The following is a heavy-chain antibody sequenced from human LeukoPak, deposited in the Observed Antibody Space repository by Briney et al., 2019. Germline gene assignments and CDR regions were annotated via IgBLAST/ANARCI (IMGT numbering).Heavy chain of an antibody. CDR2: INPSGGST. J-gene: IGHJ5*02. V-gene: IGHV1-46*01. D-gene: IGHD6-13*01. CDR1: GYAFTSHW. Sequence: ASVKLSCKASGYAFTSHWMHWVRQAPGQGLEWMGIINPSGGSTSYSQKFQGRVTMTRDMSTSTVYMELSSLRSEDTAVYYCARDVSHSGSLYVWWFDPWGQGTLVTVSS. CDR3: ARDVSHSGSLYVWWFDP.